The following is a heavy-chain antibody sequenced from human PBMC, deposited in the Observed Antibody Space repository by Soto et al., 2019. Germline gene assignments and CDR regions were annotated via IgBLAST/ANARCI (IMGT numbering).Heavy chain of an antibody. D-gene: IGHD5-12*01. CDR3: ANHMVPYSGYDPMMTYYFDY. Sequence: QPGGSLRLSCAASGFTFSSYAMSWVRQAPGKGLEWVSAISGSGGSTYYADSVKGRFTISRDNSKNTLYLQMNSLRAEDTAVYYCANHMVPYSGYDPMMTYYFDYWGQGTLVTVSS. CDR1: GFTFSSYA. CDR2: ISGSGGST. V-gene: IGHV3-23*01. J-gene: IGHJ4*02.